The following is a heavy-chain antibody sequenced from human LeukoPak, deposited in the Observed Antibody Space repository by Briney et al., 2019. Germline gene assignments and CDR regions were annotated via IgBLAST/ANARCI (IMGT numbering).Heavy chain of an antibody. CDR2: LYPGDSDT. CDR3: ARPYSGTLSWFDP. J-gene: IGHJ5*02. CDR1: GYSFTSYW. V-gene: IGHV5-51*01. D-gene: IGHD1-26*01. Sequence: GESLKISWKGSGYSFTSYWIGWVRQMPGKGLEWMEILYPGDSDTRYSPSFQGQVTISPYKSNSTIYRQWSSLKASDTAMYYCARPYSGTLSWFDPWGQGTLVTVSS.